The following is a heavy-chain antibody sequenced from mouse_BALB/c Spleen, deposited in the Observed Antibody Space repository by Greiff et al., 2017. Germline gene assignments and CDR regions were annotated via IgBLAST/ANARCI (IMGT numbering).Heavy chain of an antibody. V-gene: IGHV2-2*02. J-gene: IGHJ4*01. CDR1: GFSLTSYG. Sequence: QVQLKQSGPGLVQPSQSLSITCTVSGFSLTSYGVHWVRQSPGKGLEWLGVIWSGGSTDYNAAFISRLSISKDNSKSQVFFKMNSLQANDTAIYYCARNPPYYGNYYAMDYWGQGTSVTVSS. CDR2: IWSGGST. CDR3: ARNPPYYGNYYAMDY. D-gene: IGHD2-10*01.